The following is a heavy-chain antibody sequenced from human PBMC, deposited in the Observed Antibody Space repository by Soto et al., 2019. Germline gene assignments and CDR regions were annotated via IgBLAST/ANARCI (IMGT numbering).Heavy chain of an antibody. J-gene: IGHJ6*02. CDR1: GGSASSGSYY. CDR3: ARVGYSNWNHPLSGYYGMDV. V-gene: IGHV4-61*01. CDR2: IYYSGST. Sequence: SETLSLTCTVSGGSASSGSYYWSWIRQPPGKGLEWIGYIYYSGSTNYNPSLKSRVTISVDTSKNQFSLKLSSVTAADTAVYYCARVGYSNWNHPLSGYYGMDVWGQGTTVTVSS. D-gene: IGHD1-1*01.